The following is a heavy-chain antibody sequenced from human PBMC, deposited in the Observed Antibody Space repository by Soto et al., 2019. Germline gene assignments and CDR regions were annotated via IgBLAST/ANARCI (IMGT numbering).Heavy chain of an antibody. CDR3: ARGPRGLYHHDY. CDR2: INMDGSST. V-gene: IGHV3-74*01. J-gene: IGHJ4*02. CDR1: GFTFSGDW. D-gene: IGHD2-2*01. Sequence: QPGGSLRLSCAASGFTFSGDWMHWVRQAAGKGLVWVSRINMDGSSTNYADSVRGRFTISRDNAKNTLYLQMSSLRVDDTAAYFCARGPRGLYHHDYWGQGALVTVSS.